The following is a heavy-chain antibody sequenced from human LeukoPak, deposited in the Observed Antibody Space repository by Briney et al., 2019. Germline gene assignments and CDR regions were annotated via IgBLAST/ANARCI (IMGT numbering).Heavy chain of an antibody. CDR1: GFTVSSNY. V-gene: IGHV3-69-1*01. J-gene: IGHJ4*02. D-gene: IGHD6-19*01. CDR3: SETDYSSGWYSG. CDR2: ISSSSYI. Sequence: GGSLRLSCAASGFTVSSNYMSWVRQAPGKGLEWVSSISSSSYIYYADSVKGRFTISRDNAKNSLYLQMNSLRAEDTAVYYCSETDYSSGWYSGWGQGTLVTVSS.